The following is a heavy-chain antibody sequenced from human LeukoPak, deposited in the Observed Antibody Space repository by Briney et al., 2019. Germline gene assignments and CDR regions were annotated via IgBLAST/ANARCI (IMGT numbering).Heavy chain of an antibody. CDR2: IYHSGST. D-gene: IGHD3-3*01. CDR1: GGSISSGGYY. V-gene: IGHV4-30-2*01. Sequence: NPSGTLSLTCAVSGGSISSGGYYWSWIRQPPGKGLEWIGYIYHSGSTYYNPSLKSRVTISVDRSKNQFSLKLSSVTAADTAVYYCARVSGRGIFGVVTPIPFTFDYWGQGTLVTVSS. CDR3: ARVSGRGIFGVVTPIPFTFDY. J-gene: IGHJ4*02.